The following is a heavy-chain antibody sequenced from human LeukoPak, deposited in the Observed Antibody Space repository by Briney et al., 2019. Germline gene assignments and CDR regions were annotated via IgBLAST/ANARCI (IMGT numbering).Heavy chain of an antibody. CDR3: ASSYYYDSSGYYYFDY. CDR1: GFTFSDYY. J-gene: IGHJ4*02. V-gene: IGHV3-11*01. Sequence: NPGGSLRLSCAASGFTFSDYYMSWIRQAPGEGLEWVSYISSSGSTIYYADSVKGRFTISRDNAKNSLYLQMNSLRAEDTAVYYCASSYYYDSSGYYYFDYWGQGTLVTVSS. CDR2: ISSSGSTI. D-gene: IGHD3-22*01.